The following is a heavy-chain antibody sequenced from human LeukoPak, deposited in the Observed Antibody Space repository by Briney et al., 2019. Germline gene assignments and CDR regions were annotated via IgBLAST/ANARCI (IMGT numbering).Heavy chain of an antibody. Sequence: SVKVSCKASGGTFNTYAVSWVRQAPGQGLEWMGGIIPIFGTANYAQKFQGRVTITTDEPTSTAYLELSNLRSEDTAVFFCARSIAVAGTVFDFWGQGTLVTVSS. J-gene: IGHJ4*02. V-gene: IGHV1-69*05. CDR1: GGTFNTYA. D-gene: IGHD6-19*01. CDR3: ARSIAVAGTVFDF. CDR2: IIPIFGTA.